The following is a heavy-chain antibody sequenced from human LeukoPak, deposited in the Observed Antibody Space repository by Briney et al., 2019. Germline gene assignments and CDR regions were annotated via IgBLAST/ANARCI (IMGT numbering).Heavy chain of an antibody. CDR2: MYYTGTA. V-gene: IGHV4-59*11. D-gene: IGHD1-1*01. Sequence: PSETLSLKCTVSGASIRVHYWSWIRQTPGKGLEWIGSMYYTGTANYNTSLKSRVTILVDVSKKQFSLNLSSVTAADTAVYCCARSFPSYEVQPSAISWFDAWGQGILITVSS. CDR3: ARSFPSYEVQPSAISWFDA. J-gene: IGHJ5*02. CDR1: GASIRVHY.